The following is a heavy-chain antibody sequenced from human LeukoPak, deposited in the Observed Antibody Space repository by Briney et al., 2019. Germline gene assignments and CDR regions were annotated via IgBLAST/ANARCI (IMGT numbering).Heavy chain of an antibody. CDR1: GYTFNAYW. D-gene: IGHD5-12*01. Sequence: GASLQISCKGSGYTFNAYWIGWVRQMPGKGLEWMGVIYAGDSEIRYSPSFQGQVTISVDKSISTAYLQWSSLKASDTAMYYCARHSRGSNDYWGQGTLVTVSS. CDR3: ARHSRGSNDY. CDR2: IYAGDSEI. J-gene: IGHJ4*02. V-gene: IGHV5-51*01.